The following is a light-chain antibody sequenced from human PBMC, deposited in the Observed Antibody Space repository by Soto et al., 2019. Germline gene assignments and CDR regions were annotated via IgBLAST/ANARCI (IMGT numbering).Light chain of an antibody. J-gene: IGKJ1*01. CDR1: QRVGGSY. CDR2: VAS. Sequence: EIVLTQSPGTLSLSPGERATLSCRASQRVGGSYLAWFQQKPGQAPRLLIYVASTRATGVPDRFSGSGSSTDFSLTINTLEPEDFAVYYCQHYGSSPWTLGQGTQVEIK. V-gene: IGKV3-20*01. CDR3: QHYGSSPWT.